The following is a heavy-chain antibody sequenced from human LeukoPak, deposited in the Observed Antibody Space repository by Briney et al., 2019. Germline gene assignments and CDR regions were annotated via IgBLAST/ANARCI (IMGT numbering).Heavy chain of an antibody. J-gene: IGHJ5*02. D-gene: IGHD3-22*01. V-gene: IGHV3-30*04. CDR3: AREAYYYDSSGYYYWFDP. CDR2: IASDGRDK. Sequence: GGSLRLSCAASGFTFNSYAMHWVRQAPGKGLEWVAVIASDGRDKHHADSVKGRFTISRDNSKNTLYLQMNSLRAEDTAVYYCAREAYYYDSSGYYYWFDPWGQGTLVTVSS. CDR1: GFTFNSYA.